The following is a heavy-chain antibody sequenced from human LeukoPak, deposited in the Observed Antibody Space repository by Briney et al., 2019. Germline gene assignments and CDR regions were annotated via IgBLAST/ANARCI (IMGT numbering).Heavy chain of an antibody. Sequence: ASVKVSCKASGYTFTSYGITWVRQAPGQGLEWMGCISAYNGNTNYAQKLQGRVTMTTDRSTSTAYMELRSLRSDDTAVYYCARDSYYDSSGYNPWGQGTLVTVSS. CDR3: ARDSYYDSSGYNP. D-gene: IGHD3-22*01. CDR1: GYTFTSYG. J-gene: IGHJ5*02. CDR2: ISAYNGNT. V-gene: IGHV1-18*01.